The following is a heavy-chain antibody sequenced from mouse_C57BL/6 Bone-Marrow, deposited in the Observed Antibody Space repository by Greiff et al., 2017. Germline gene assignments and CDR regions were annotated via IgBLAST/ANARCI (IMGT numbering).Heavy chain of an antibody. D-gene: IGHD2-5*01. V-gene: IGHV1-69*01. CDR1: GYTFTSYW. CDR2: IDPSDSYT. CDR3: ARSGYSNYVYYYAMDY. J-gene: IGHJ4*01. Sequence: QVQLQQPGAELVMPGASVKLSCKASGYTFTSYWMHWVKQRPGQGLEWIGEIDPSDSYTNYNQKFKGKSTLTVDKSSSTAYMQLSSLTSEDSAVYYCARSGYSNYVYYYAMDYSGQGTSVTVSS.